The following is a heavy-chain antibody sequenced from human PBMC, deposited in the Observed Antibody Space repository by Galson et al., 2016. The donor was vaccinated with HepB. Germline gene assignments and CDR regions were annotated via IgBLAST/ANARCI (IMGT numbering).Heavy chain of an antibody. CDR1: GGTFSNYG. Sequence: SVKVSCKASGGTFSNYGISWVRQAPGQGLEWMGGIIPIFGAANYEQKFQGRVTISADEATNTAYMELSSLTSEDTAVYYCARDRSSGWFDSSDIWGQGTMVTVSS. CDR2: IIPIFGAA. J-gene: IGHJ3*02. V-gene: IGHV1-69*13. D-gene: IGHD6-19*01. CDR3: ARDRSSGWFDSSDI.